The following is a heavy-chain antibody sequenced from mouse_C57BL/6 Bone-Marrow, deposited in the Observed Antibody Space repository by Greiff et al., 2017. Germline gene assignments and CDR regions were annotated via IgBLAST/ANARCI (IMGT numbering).Heavy chain of an antibody. CDR1: GYTFTSYW. CDR3: ARWTYGKSY. V-gene: IGHV1-61*01. J-gene: IGHJ2*01. Sequence: QVQLQQPGAELVRPGSSVKLSCKASGYTFTSYWMDWVKQRPGQGLEWIGNIYSSDSETYYNQKFKDKATLTVDKSSSTAYMQLSSLTSEDSAVYYCARWTYGKSYWGQGTTLTVSS. CDR2: IYSSDSET. D-gene: IGHD2-1*01.